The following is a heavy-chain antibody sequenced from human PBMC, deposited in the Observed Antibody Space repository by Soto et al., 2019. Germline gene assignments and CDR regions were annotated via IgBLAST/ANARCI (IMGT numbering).Heavy chain of an antibody. CDR3: ARDYYDSSGYRYYYYGTEG. V-gene: IGHV3-7*01. CDR2: IKQYGSEK. CDR1: GFTFSSYW. Sequence: WGSLRLSCAASGFTFSSYWMSWVRQDPGKGLEWVANIKQYGSEKYYVDSVKGRFTISRDNAKNSLYLQMNSLRAEDTAVYYCARDYYDSSGYRYYYYGTEGWGKGNTVNVSS. J-gene: IGHJ6*04. D-gene: IGHD3-22*01.